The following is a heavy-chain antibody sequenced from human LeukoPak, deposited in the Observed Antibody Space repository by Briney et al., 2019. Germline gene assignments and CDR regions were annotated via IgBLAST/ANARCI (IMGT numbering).Heavy chain of an antibody. Sequence: GGSLRLSCAASGFTFSSYEMNWVRQAPGKGLEWVSYITNTGTTIYYADSVKGRFTISRDNSKNTLYLQMNSLRTEDTAVYFCAKDRLEFYGSARYYFDSWGQGSLVTVSS. CDR1: GFTFSSYE. CDR3: AKDRLEFYGSARYYFDS. J-gene: IGHJ4*02. V-gene: IGHV3-48*03. D-gene: IGHD3-10*01. CDR2: ITNTGTTI.